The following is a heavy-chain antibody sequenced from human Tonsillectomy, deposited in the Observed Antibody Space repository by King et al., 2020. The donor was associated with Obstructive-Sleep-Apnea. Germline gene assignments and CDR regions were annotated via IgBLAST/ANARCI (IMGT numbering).Heavy chain of an antibody. D-gene: IGHD6-19*01. CDR2: ISWNSGRI. V-gene: IGHV3-9*01. J-gene: IGHJ4*02. Sequence: VQLVESGGGLVQPGRSLRLSCAASGFTFDDYAMHWVRQAPGKGPEWVSGISWNSGRIGYADSVKGRFTISRDNAKNSLFLQMNSLRTEDTALYYCAKDLSSGWYGPVDYWGQGILVTVSS. CDR3: AKDLSSGWYGPVDY. CDR1: GFTFDDYA.